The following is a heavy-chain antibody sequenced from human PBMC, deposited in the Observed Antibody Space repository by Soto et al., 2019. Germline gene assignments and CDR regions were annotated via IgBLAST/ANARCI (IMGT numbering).Heavy chain of an antibody. Sequence: NPSETLSLTCTVSGGSISSNYWNWIRQPPGKGLEWIGYINYSGSTNYNPSLKSRVTISADTSKNQFSLKLSSVTAADTAVYYCARPSRSSWDFDSWGQGTLVTVSS. V-gene: IGHV4-59*01. D-gene: IGHD6-13*01. CDR2: INYSGST. J-gene: IGHJ4*02. CDR3: ARPSRSSWDFDS. CDR1: GGSISSNY.